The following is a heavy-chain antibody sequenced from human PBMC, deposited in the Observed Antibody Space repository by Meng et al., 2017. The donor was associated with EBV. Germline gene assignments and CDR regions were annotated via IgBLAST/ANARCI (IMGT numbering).Heavy chain of an antibody. Sequence: QGQLVQSGAEVKKPGASVKVSCKASGYTFTGYYMHWVRQAPGQGLEWMGRINPNSGGTNYAQKFQGRVTMTRDTSISTAYMELSRLRSDDTAVYYRAKGADLAAAGTFWFDPWGQGTLVTVSS. D-gene: IGHD6-13*01. CDR1: GYTFTGYY. J-gene: IGHJ5*02. V-gene: IGHV1-2*06. CDR3: AKGADLAAAGTFWFDP. CDR2: INPNSGGT.